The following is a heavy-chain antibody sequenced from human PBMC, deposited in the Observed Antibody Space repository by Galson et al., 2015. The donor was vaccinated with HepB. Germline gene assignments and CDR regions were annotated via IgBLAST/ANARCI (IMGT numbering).Heavy chain of an antibody. D-gene: IGHD6-13*01. J-gene: IGHJ4*02. CDR1: GSTFTSYG. V-gene: IGHV1-18*01. Sequence: SVKVSCKASGSTFTSYGISWVRQAPGQGLEWMGWISAYNGNTNYAQKLQGRVTMTTDTSTSTAYMELRSLRSDDTAVYYCARTVSSSWYLFGDLDYWGQGTLVTVSS. CDR3: ARTVSSSWYLFGDLDY. CDR2: ISAYNGNT.